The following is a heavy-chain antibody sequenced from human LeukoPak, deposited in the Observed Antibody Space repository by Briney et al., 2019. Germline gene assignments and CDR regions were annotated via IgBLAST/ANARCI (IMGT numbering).Heavy chain of an antibody. CDR2: IIGSGGNT. Sequence: GSLRLSCAASGFTFSSYAMSWVRQAPGKGLEWVSAIIGSGGNTYYGDSVKGRFTISRDNSKNTVYLQMNSLRAEDTAVYYCAKAQGYLDYWGQGTLATVSS. V-gene: IGHV3-23*01. CDR3: AKAQGYLDY. J-gene: IGHJ4*02. CDR1: GFTFSSYA.